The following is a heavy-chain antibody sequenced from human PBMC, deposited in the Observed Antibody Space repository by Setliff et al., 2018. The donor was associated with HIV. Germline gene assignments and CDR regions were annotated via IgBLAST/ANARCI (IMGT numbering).Heavy chain of an antibody. D-gene: IGHD3-3*01. CDR3: AREMGLFFDFWSGL. CDR2: ISGSGSST. CDR1: GFSFSSYA. J-gene: IGHJ3*01. V-gene: IGHV3-23*01. Sequence: GGSLRLSCTASGFSFSSYAMSWVRQAPGKGLEWVSGISGSGSSTYHADSVKGRSTISRDNSGDTLYLHMNNRRAEDTAVYYCAREMGLFFDFWSGLWGQGTMVTVSS.